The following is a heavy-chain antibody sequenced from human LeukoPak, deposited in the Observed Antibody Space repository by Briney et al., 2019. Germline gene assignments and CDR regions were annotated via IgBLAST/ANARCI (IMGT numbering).Heavy chain of an antibody. D-gene: IGHD5-24*01. V-gene: IGHV4-34*01. J-gene: IGHJ5*02. CDR1: GGSFCGYY. CDR3: ARHRAGWFDP. CDR2: INHSGST. Sequence: SETLSLTCAVYGGSFCGYYWSWIRQPPGKGLEWIGEINHSGSTNYNPSLKSRVTISVDTSKNQFSLKLSSVTAADTAVYYCARHRAGWFDPWGQGTLVTVSS.